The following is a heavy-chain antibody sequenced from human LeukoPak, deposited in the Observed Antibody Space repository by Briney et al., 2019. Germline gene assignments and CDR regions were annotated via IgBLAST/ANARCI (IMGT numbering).Heavy chain of an antibody. CDR3: ASYYYDSSGYYYIFDY. CDR1: GVSISSYY. Sequence: PSETLSLTCTVSGVSISSYYWSWIRQPPGKGLEWIGYIYYSGSTYYNPSLKSRVTISVDTSKNQFSLKLSSVTAADTAVYYYASYYYDSSGYYYIFDYWGQGTLVTVSS. CDR2: IYYSGST. J-gene: IGHJ4*02. D-gene: IGHD3-22*01. V-gene: IGHV4-59*12.